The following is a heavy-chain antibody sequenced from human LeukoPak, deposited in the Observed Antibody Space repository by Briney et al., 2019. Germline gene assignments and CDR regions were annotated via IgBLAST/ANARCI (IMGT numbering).Heavy chain of an antibody. J-gene: IGHJ4*02. CDR1: GFTFDNYA. D-gene: IGHD5-12*01. V-gene: IGHV3-30*02. CDR3: AKRKDFLNLVADY. CDR2: IRYDGSNK. Sequence: GGSLRLSCAPSGFTFDNYAMHWVRQAPGKGLEWVAFIRYDGSNKYYADSVKGRFTISRDNSKNTLYLQMNSLRAEDTAVYYCAKRKDFLNLVADYWGQGTLVTVSS.